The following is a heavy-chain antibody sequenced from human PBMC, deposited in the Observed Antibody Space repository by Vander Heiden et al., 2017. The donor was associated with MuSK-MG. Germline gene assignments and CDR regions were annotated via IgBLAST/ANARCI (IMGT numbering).Heavy chain of an antibody. D-gene: IGHD2-21*02. CDR1: GYTFTGYY. CDR2: TNPKSGGT. Sequence: QVQLVQSGAEVKKPGASVKVSCKASGYTFTGYYMHWVRQAPGKGFEWMGWTNPKSGGTNEAQKFQGRVTMTRDTSISTAYMEMRRMRSDDTAVCCGAIVDCSEAFDIWGQGRMVAVAS. V-gene: IGHV1-2*02. J-gene: IGHJ3*02. CDR3: AIVDCSEAFDI.